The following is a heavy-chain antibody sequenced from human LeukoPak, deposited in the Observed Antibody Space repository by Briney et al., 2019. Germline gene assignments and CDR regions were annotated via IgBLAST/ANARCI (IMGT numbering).Heavy chain of an antibody. CDR1: GFPFSSYS. J-gene: IGHJ4*02. CDR2: VSYDGSNK. Sequence: PGGSLRLSCAASGFPFSSYSMTWVRQAPGKGLEWIAAVSYDGSNKYYADSVRGRLTISRDNSKNTLYLQMSSLRAEDTAVYYCARAGRADGDYHYFDYWGQGTLVTVSS. D-gene: IGHD4-17*01. CDR3: ARAGRADGDYHYFDY. V-gene: IGHV3-30-3*01.